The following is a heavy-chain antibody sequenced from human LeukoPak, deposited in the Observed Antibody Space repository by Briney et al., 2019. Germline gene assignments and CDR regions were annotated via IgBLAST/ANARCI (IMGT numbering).Heavy chain of an antibody. CDR2: INIDGSST. CDR1: GFTFSSYC. D-gene: IGHD6-13*01. Sequence: GSLRLSCAASGFTFSSYCMHWVRQAPGRGLVWVSRINIDGSSTSYPASVKGRFTISKDNAKNTLNLQMNSLRAEDTAVYYWARDGEGAAAAYFQHWGQGTLVTVSS. J-gene: IGHJ1*01. CDR3: ARDGEGAAAAYFQH. V-gene: IGHV3-74*01.